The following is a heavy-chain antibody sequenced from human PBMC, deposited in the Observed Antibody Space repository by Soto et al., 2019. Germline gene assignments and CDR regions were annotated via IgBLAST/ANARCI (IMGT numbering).Heavy chain of an antibody. D-gene: IGHD5-18*01. J-gene: IGHJ4*02. V-gene: IGHV4-30-4*01. Sequence: SETLSLTCTVSGGSISSGDYYWSWIRQPPGKGLEWIGYIYYSGSTYYNPSLKSRVTISVDTSKNQFSLKLSSVTAADTAVYYCARGYSYDQRFDYWGQGTLVTVSS. CDR3: ARGYSYDQRFDY. CDR1: GGSISSGDYY. CDR2: IYYSGST.